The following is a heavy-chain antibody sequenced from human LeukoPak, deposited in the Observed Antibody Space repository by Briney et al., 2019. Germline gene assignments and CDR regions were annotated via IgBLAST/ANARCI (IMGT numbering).Heavy chain of an antibody. J-gene: IGHJ2*01. CDR1: GFTFSSYV. CDR3: ARVVHVIDWYFDL. D-gene: IGHD1-1*01. V-gene: IGHV3-30*04. Sequence: GRSLRLSCAASGFTFSSYVMHWVRQAPGKGLEWVAVISDDGSNTYYADSVKGRFTISKDNSKNTLYLQMNRLRAEDTAVYYCARVVHVIDWYFDLWGRGTLVTVSS. CDR2: ISDDGSNT.